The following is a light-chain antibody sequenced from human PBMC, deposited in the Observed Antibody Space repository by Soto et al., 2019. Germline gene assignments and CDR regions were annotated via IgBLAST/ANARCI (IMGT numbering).Light chain of an antibody. CDR3: QQYGSSPPVT. J-gene: IGKJ4*01. CDR1: QSVSSSY. Sequence: DIVLTQSPGTLSLSPGERATLSCRASQSVSSSYLAWYQQKPGQAPMLLIYGASSRATGIPDRFSGSGSGTDCTLTISRLEPEDVAVYYCQQYGSSPPVTFGGGTKVEIK. CDR2: GAS. V-gene: IGKV3-20*01.